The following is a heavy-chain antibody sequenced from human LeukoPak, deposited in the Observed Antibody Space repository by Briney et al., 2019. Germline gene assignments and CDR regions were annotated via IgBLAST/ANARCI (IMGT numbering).Heavy chain of an antibody. CDR1: GFTFSDDY. Sequence: GGSLTLSCAASGFTFSDDYMSWIRQAPGKGLEWVSYISSSSSYTNYADSVKGRFTISRDNAKNSLYLQMNSLRAEDTAVYYCARVYGSSWNFDFWGQGTLVTVSS. CDR3: ARVYGSSWNFDF. J-gene: IGHJ4*02. D-gene: IGHD6-13*01. V-gene: IGHV3-11*05. CDR2: ISSSSSYT.